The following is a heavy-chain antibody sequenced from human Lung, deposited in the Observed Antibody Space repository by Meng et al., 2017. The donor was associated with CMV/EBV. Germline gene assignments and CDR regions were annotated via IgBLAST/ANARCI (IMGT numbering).Heavy chain of an antibody. CDR3: TTGRLFDY. J-gene: IGHJ4*02. V-gene: IGHV3-15*01. Sequence: GESXKIFCAASGFTFRTAWMSWVRQAPGKGLEWVGRIKSKTDGGTTDYAAPVKGRFTMSRDDLRNTLYLQMNSLKTDDTGVYYCTTGRLFDYWGQGTLVTVSS. CDR1: GFTFRTAW. CDR2: IKSKTDGGTT. D-gene: IGHD6-25*01.